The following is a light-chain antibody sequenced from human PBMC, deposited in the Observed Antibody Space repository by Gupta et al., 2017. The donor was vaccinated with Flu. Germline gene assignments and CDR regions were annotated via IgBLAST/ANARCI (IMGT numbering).Light chain of an antibody. Sequence: STLSASVGDRVTITCRASQSISSWLAWYQQKPGKAPKLLIYQSSSLQNGVPSRFSGSGSGTEFTLTISCRQPDDFATYYCQQYNSYLRGTFGQGTKMEIK. CDR1: QSISSW. CDR2: QSS. J-gene: IGKJ2*02. CDR3: QQYNSYLRGT. V-gene: IGKV1-5*03.